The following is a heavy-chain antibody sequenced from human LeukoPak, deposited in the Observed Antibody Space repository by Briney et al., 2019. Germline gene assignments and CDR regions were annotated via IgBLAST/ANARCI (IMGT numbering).Heavy chain of an antibody. CDR3: AREGGYDAPTLYYYYYYYMDV. Sequence: AGGSLRLSCAASGFTFSSYWMSWVRQAPGKGLEWVANIKQDGSEKYYVDSVKGRFTISRDNAKNSLYLQMNSLRAEDTAVYYCAREGGYDAPTLYYYYYYYMDVWGKGTTVTVSS. D-gene: IGHD5-12*01. CDR1: GFTFSSYW. J-gene: IGHJ6*03. V-gene: IGHV3-7*01. CDR2: IKQDGSEK.